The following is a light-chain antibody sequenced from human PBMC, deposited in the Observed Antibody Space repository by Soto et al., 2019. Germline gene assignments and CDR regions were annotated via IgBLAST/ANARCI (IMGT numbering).Light chain of an antibody. Sequence: EIVMTQSPATLSVSPGERVTLSCRASQSVSSDLAWYQYKPGQAPRLLISGASTRATGTPARFSGSGSGTEFSLSISSLQSEDFAVYYCLQYNDWPPKQYTFGQGTKLEIK. CDR2: GAS. V-gene: IGKV3-15*01. CDR3: LQYNDWPPKQYT. J-gene: IGKJ2*01. CDR1: QSVSSD.